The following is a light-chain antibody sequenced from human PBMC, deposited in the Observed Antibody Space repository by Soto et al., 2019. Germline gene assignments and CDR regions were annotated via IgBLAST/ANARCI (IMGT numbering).Light chain of an antibody. CDR3: SSYTSSSTYF. CDR1: NSDVGGYNF. V-gene: IGLV2-14*01. CDR2: DVS. Sequence: QSALSQTASLSLSHGQSITICCTGTNSDVGGYNFVSWYQQHPGKAPKLLIYDVSDRPSGVSNRFSGSKSGNTASLTISGLQAEDEADYYCSSYTSSSTYFFGTGTKVTVL. J-gene: IGLJ1*01.